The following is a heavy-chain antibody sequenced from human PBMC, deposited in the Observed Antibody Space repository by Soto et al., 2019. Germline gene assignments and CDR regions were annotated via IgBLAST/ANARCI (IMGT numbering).Heavy chain of an antibody. Sequence: GESLKISCAASGFTFSSSTMNWVRQAPGKGLEWVSSISSDSVWIYYAASVKGRFTISRDNAKNSLFLQMSSLRAKDTAVYYCASGSYGDYSDWGQGTLVTVSS. CDR1: GFTFSSST. D-gene: IGHD4-17*01. CDR3: ASGSYGDYSD. V-gene: IGHV3-21*01. CDR2: ISSDSVWI. J-gene: IGHJ4*02.